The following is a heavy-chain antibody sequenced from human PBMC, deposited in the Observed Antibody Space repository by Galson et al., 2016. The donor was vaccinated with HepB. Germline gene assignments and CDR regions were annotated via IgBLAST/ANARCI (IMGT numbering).Heavy chain of an antibody. V-gene: IGHV3-21*01. D-gene: IGHD2-8*02. CDR3: ARRYFQTGAVEPPDY. J-gene: IGHJ4*02. CDR1: GSTFSSYS. Sequence: SLRLSCAASGSTFSSYSMIWVRQAPGKGLEWVSSISRDSIYIYYLDSVKGRFTISRDNAKNSLFLHMNSLRAEDTAVYYCARRYFQTGAVEPPDYWGQGTLVTVSS. CDR2: ISRDSIYI.